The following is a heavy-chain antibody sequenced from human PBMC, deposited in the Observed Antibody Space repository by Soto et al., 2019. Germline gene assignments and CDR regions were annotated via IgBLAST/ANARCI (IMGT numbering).Heavy chain of an antibody. Sequence: QLQLQESGPGLVKPSETLSLTCTVSGGSISSSSYYWGWIRQPPGKGLEWIGSIYYSGSTYYNPSLKSRVTISVDTSKNQFSLKLSSVTAADTAVYYCARHGDVTYYDFWSGYSSNAFDIWGQGTMVTVSS. CDR1: GGSISSSSYY. V-gene: IGHV4-39*01. CDR2: IYYSGST. D-gene: IGHD3-3*01. J-gene: IGHJ3*02. CDR3: ARHGDVTYYDFWSGYSSNAFDI.